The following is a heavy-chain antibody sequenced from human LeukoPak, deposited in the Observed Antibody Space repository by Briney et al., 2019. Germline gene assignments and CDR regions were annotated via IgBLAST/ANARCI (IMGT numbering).Heavy chain of an antibody. D-gene: IGHD5-18*01. CDR1: GGTFSSYA. J-gene: IGHJ6*02. V-gene: IGHV1-69*13. CDR3: AREGSYGPAPSLYGMDV. CDR2: IIPIFGTA. Sequence: GASVKVSCKASGGTFSSYAISWVRQAPGQGLEWMGGIIPIFGTANYAQKFQGRVTITADESTSTAYMELSSLRSEDTAVYYCAREGSYGPAPSLYGMDVWGQGTTVTVSS.